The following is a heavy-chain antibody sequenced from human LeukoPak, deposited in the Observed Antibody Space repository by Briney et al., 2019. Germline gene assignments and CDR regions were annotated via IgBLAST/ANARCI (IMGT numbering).Heavy chain of an antibody. CDR3: ASFQAVGAFDI. CDR1: GGSISSYY. CDR2: IYYSGST. J-gene: IGHJ3*02. D-gene: IGHD4-23*01. V-gene: IGHV4-59*01. Sequence: SETLSLTCTVSGGSISSYYWSWIRQPPGKGLEWIGYIYYSGSTNYNPSLKSRVTISVDTSKNQFSLKLSSVTAADTAVYYCASFQAVGAFDIWGQGTMVTVSS.